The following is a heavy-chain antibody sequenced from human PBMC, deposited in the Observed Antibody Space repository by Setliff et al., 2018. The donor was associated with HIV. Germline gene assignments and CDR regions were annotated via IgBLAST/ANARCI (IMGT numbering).Heavy chain of an antibody. V-gene: IGHV4-34*01. Sequence: PSETLSLTCAVHGGSLSGYYWTWIRQPQGRGLQWIAEISEGGNTYTNPSLQSRVTISVDTSKNQVFLRLTSVTAADTAVYYCARRPISPFTLTTAMLDPWGQGTLVTVSS. CDR3: ARRPISPFTLTTAMLDP. J-gene: IGHJ5*02. D-gene: IGHD3-16*01. CDR1: GGSLSGYY. CDR2: ISEGGNT.